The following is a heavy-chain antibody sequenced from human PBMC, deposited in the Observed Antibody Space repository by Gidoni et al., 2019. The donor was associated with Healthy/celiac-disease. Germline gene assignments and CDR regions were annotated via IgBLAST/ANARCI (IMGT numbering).Heavy chain of an antibody. Sequence: QVQLQASGPGLVKPSEPLSLTCTVSVGSLSSYYWSWIRQPPGKGLEWIGYIYYSGSTNYNPSLKSRVTISVDTSKNQFSLKLSSVTAADTAVYYCARGSYDFWSGYFLDAFDIWGQGTMVTVSS. D-gene: IGHD3-3*01. V-gene: IGHV4-59*01. J-gene: IGHJ3*02. CDR3: ARGSYDFWSGYFLDAFDI. CDR2: IYYSGST. CDR1: VGSLSSYY.